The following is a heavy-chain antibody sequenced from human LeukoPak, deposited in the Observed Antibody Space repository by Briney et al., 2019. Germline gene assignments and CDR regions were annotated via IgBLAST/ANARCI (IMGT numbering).Heavy chain of an antibody. J-gene: IGHJ4*02. V-gene: IGHV4-31*03. Sequence: PSETLSLTCTVSGGSISSGGYYWSWIRQHPGKGLEWIGYIYYSGSTYYNPSLKSRVTISVDTSKNQFSLKLSSVTAADTAVYYCARTFYDSSGYYYATEEYYFDYWGQGTLVTVSS. CDR3: ARTFYDSSGYYYATEEYYFDY. D-gene: IGHD3-22*01. CDR1: GGSISSGGYY. CDR2: IYYSGST.